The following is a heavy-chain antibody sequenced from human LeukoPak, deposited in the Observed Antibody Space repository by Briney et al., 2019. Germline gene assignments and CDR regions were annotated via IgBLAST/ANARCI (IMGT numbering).Heavy chain of an antibody. D-gene: IGHD7-27*01. V-gene: IGHV1-18*01. J-gene: IGHJ3*01. CDR1: GYTFTSYG. CDR3: ARVRLVWGMETFDL. CDR2: INTYNGYT. Sequence: ASVKVSCTASGYTFTSYGISWVRQAPGQGLEWMGWINTYNGYTNYAQNLQGRVTMTTDTSTNTAYMEMRSLRSDDTAIYYCARVRLVWGMETFDLWGQGTMVTVSS.